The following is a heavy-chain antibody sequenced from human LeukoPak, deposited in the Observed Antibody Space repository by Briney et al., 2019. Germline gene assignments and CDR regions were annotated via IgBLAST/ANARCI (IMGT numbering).Heavy chain of an antibody. CDR1: DYSISSDYY. V-gene: IGHV4-38-2*02. D-gene: IGHD4-17*01. Sequence: SETLSLTCTVSDYSISSDYYWGWIRQPPGKGLEWVGSTSRSVTTFYNSSLKSRVTISVDTSKNQFSLKLTSVTAADTAVYYCARGSNDYGDSGAFDYWGPGSLVTVSS. CDR3: ARGSNDYGDSGAFDY. J-gene: IGHJ4*02. CDR2: TSRSVTT.